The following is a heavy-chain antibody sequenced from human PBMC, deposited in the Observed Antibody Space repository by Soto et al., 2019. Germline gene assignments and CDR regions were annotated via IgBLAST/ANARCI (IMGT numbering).Heavy chain of an antibody. CDR1: GFSLTSNAVG. Sequence: QITLKESGPTLVKPTQTLTLTCTFSGFSLTSNAVGVGWFRQPPGKALEWLALIYWDDDNHYSPSLNSRLTFTKDTSKHQVVLIMTHMDPVDTATYYCAHGSGWLFDFWGQGTLVTVSS. CDR2: IYWDDDN. D-gene: IGHD6-19*01. J-gene: IGHJ4*02. CDR3: AHGSGWLFDF. V-gene: IGHV2-5*02.